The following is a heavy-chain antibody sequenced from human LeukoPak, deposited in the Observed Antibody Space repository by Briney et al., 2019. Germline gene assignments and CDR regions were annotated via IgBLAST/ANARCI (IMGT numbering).Heavy chain of an antibody. CDR3: ARGRRYSYFDY. CDR2: INHSGST. V-gene: IGHV4-34*01. CDR1: GGSFSGYY. D-gene: IGHD2-15*01. Sequence: SETLSLTCAVYGGSFSGYYWSWIRQPSGKGLEWIGEINHSGSTNYNPSLKSRVTISVDTSKNQFSLKLSSVTAADTAVYYCARGRRYSYFDYWGQGTLVTVSS. J-gene: IGHJ4*02.